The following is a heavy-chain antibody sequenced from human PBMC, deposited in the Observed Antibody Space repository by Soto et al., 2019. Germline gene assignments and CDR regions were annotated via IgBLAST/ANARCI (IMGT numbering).Heavy chain of an antibody. CDR1: GFTFDDYA. D-gene: IGHD2-2*01. J-gene: IGHJ6*03. CDR3: AKDGCSSTNCYYYYYMDV. CDR2: ISWNSGNI. Sequence: GGSLRLSCAASGFTFDDYAMHWVRQAPGKGLEWVSGISWNSGNIGYADSVKGRFTISRDNAKNSLYLQMNSLRAEDTALYYCAKDGCSSTNCYYYYYMDVWGKGTTVTVSS. V-gene: IGHV3-9*01.